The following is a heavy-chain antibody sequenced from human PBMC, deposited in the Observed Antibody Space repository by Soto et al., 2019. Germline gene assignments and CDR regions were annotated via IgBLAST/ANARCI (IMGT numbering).Heavy chain of an antibody. CDR3: AKGPGDIVVVPAAIVPVY. CDR2: ISGSGGST. Sequence: EVQLLESGGGLVQPGGSLRLSCAASGFTFSSYAMSWVRQAPGKGLEWVSAISGSGGSTYYADSVKGRFTISRDNSKNTLYLQMNSLRAEDTAVYYCAKGPGDIVVVPAAIVPVYWGQGTLVTVSS. J-gene: IGHJ4*02. CDR1: GFTFSSYA. D-gene: IGHD2-2*01. V-gene: IGHV3-23*01.